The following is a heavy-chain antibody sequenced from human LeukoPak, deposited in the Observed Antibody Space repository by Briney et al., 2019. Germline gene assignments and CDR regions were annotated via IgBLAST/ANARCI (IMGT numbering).Heavy chain of an antibody. D-gene: IGHD3-16*01. Sequence: GGSLRLSCAASGFTFSSYEMNWVRQAPGKGLEWVSYISSSGSTIYYADSVKGRFTISRDNAKNSLYLQMNSLRAEDTAVYYCAKLSTGGFGRDYWGQGTLVTVSS. CDR2: ISSSGSTI. CDR1: GFTFSSYE. V-gene: IGHV3-48*03. J-gene: IGHJ4*02. CDR3: AKLSTGGFGRDY.